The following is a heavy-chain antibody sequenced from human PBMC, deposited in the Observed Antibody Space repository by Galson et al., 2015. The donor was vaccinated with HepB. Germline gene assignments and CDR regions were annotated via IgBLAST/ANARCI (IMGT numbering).Heavy chain of an antibody. Sequence: PALVKPPQTLTLTCTFSGFSLTTTGVGVGWFRQPPGKALEWLAPLNWDDDKRYSPFLKGRLTLPRDTSKNQVGLTVTNMDPVDSGTYFCAYSSPRYDFDSGGQGTLVRVSA. CDR3: AYSSPRYDFDS. D-gene: IGHD3-16*02. CDR2: LNWDDDK. CDR1: GFSLTTTGVG. V-gene: IGHV2-5*02. J-gene: IGHJ4*02.